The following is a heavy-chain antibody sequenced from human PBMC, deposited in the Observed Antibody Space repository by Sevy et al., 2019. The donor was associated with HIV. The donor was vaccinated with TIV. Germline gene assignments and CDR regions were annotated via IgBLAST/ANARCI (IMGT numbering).Heavy chain of an antibody. V-gene: IGHV3-49*03. J-gene: IGHJ4*02. CDR2: IRSKEYGGAT. Sequence: GGSLRLSCTGSGFTFGDYAMSWFRQAPGMGLEWVGFIRSKEYGGATEYAGSVKGRFTISRDDSKSMADLQINSLKTEDTAVYYCTRGYYYDSSGYSDYWGQGTLVTVSS. CDR1: GFTFGDYA. D-gene: IGHD3-22*01. CDR3: TRGYYYDSSGYSDY.